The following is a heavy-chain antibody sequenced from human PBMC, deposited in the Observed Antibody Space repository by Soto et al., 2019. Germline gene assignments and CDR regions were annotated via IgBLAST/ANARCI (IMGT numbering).Heavy chain of an antibody. CDR2: IYSGGTI. CDR3: HGYGD. Sequence: EVQVVESGGGLVQPGGSLRLSCAVSGFTVTINYMSWVRQAPGKGLEWVSVIYSGGTIYYADSVKGRFTISRDTSKNALYLQMNSLSGDDTAVYYCHGYGDWGQGTLVTVSS. D-gene: IGHD5-12*01. V-gene: IGHV3-53*01. CDR1: GFTVTINY. J-gene: IGHJ4*02.